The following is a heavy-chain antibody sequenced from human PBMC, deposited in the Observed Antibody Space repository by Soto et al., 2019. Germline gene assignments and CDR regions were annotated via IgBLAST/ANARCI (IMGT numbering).Heavy chain of an antibody. D-gene: IGHD1-1*01. Sequence: HLVESGGDLVKPGGSLRLSCAASGFMFSSAWMSWVRQAPGKVLEWVGRIKSKRDGGTTDYAPPVKGRFVISRDDSKNTLYLQMNSMKTDDTAVYSCGEGWNDFWGQGTMVAAPS. J-gene: IGHJ4*02. CDR3: GEGWNDF. V-gene: IGHV3-15*01. CDR1: GFMFSSAW. CDR2: IKSKRDGGTT.